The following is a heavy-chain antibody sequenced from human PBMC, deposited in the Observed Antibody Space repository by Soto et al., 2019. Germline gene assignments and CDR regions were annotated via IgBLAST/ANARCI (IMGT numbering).Heavy chain of an antibody. CDR1: GFTFSSYW. Sequence: GGSLRLSCAASGFTFSSYWMHWVRQAPGKGLVWVSRINSDGSSTSYADSVKGRFTISRDNAKNTLYLQMNSLRAEDTAVYYCARVYYGLSWFDPWGQGTLVTVSS. CDR2: INSDGSST. V-gene: IGHV3-74*01. D-gene: IGHD3-10*01. CDR3: ARVYYGLSWFDP. J-gene: IGHJ5*02.